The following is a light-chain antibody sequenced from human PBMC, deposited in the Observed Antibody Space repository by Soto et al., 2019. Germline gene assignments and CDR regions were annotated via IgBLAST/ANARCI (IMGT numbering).Light chain of an antibody. CDR2: DVT. V-gene: IGLV2-11*01. CDR3: CSYAGSYTFV. J-gene: IGLJ1*01. CDR1: SSDIGGFNY. Sequence: QSALTQPRSLSGSPGQSVTISCTGTSSDIGGFNYVSWYQQHPGKVPKLMIYDVTKRPSGVPDRFSASKSGNTASLTISGLQAEDEADYYCCSYAGSYTFVFGTGTKVTVL.